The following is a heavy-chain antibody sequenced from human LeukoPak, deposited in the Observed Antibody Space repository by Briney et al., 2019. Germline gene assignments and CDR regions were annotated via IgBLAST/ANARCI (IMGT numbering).Heavy chain of an antibody. CDR2: IKEDGSQE. Sequence: GGSLRLSCAASGFIFNKYWMNWVRQAPGKGLEWVANIKEDGSQEYSVDSVKGRFTISRDNAKNSLYLQMNSLRAEDTAVYYCTRDLTDAYSSSWYEDGMDVWGQGTTVTVSS. D-gene: IGHD6-13*01. CDR3: TRDLTDAYSSSWYEDGMDV. CDR1: GFIFNKYW. V-gene: IGHV3-7*03. J-gene: IGHJ6*02.